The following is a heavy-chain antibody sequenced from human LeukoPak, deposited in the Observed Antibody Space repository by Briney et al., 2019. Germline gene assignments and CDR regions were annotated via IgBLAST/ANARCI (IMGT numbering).Heavy chain of an antibody. CDR2: IDWGNDR. J-gene: IGHJ4*02. D-gene: IGHD2-8*02. V-gene: IGHV2-5*02. CDR3: AHRVFQGGYWDSGKFDY. Sequence: SGPTLVNPTQTLTLTFTFSGFSLTTSGVGVGWIRQPPGKAPECLALIDWGNDRSYSPSLRSRLTITKDNSKNQVVLTMTNMDPVDTATYFCAHRVFQGGYWDSGKFDYWGQGAPVTVSS. CDR1: GFSLTTSGVG.